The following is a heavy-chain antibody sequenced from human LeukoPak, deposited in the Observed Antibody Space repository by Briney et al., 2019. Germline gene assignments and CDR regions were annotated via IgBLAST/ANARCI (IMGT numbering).Heavy chain of an antibody. D-gene: IGHD6-13*01. V-gene: IGHV1-2*06. CDR2: INPNSGGT. J-gene: IGHJ6*03. Sequence: ASVKVSCKASGYTFTGYYMHWVRQAPGQGLEWMGRINPNSGGTNYAQKFQGRVTMTRDTSISTAYMELSGLRSDDTAVYYCARDLTGSSSWYELDYYYYMDVWGKGTTVTVSS. CDR1: GYTFTGYY. CDR3: ARDLTGSSSWYELDYYYYMDV.